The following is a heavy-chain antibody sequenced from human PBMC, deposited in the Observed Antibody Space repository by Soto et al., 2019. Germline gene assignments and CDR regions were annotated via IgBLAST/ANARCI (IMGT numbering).Heavy chain of an antibody. Sequence: QVQLVQSGAEVKKPGASVKVSCKASGYTFTKYAISWMRQAPGQGPEWMGWISVYNGNTKYAEKLQGRVTVTTDTSTTTAYMELRSLRSDDTAVYYCAREGAGLYYYYYGMDVWGQGTTVTVPS. J-gene: IGHJ6*02. V-gene: IGHV1-18*01. D-gene: IGHD6-19*01. CDR3: AREGAGLYYYYYGMDV. CDR2: ISVYNGNT. CDR1: GYTFTKYA.